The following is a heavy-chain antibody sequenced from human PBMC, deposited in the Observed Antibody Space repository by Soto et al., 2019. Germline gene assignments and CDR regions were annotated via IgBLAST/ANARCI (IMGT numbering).Heavy chain of an antibody. V-gene: IGHV3-11*01. Sequence: QVQLVESGGGLVKPGGSLRLSCAASGFTFSDYYMSWIRQAPGKGLEWVSYISSSGSTIYYADSVKGRFTISRDNAKKSLYLQMNSLRAEDTAVYYCARGDSFDWPNIAYYYYGMDVWGQGTTVTVSS. CDR3: ARGDSFDWPNIAYYYYGMDV. CDR2: ISSSGSTI. D-gene: IGHD3-9*01. CDR1: GFTFSDYY. J-gene: IGHJ6*02.